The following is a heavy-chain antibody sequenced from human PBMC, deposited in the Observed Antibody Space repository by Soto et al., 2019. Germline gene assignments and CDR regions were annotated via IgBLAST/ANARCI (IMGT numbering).Heavy chain of an antibody. D-gene: IGHD6-13*01. CDR1: GFSFSSYA. CDR2: ISGSGAST. CDR3: AKGVAADVLYGIDV. V-gene: IGHV3-23*01. Sequence: GGSLRLSCAASGFSFSSYAMSWVRQAPGKGLQWVSSISGSGASTYYADSVKGRFTISRDNSKNTLYLRRSSLRVEHTAVYYCAKGVAADVLYGIDVWGQGTTVTVSS. J-gene: IGHJ6*02.